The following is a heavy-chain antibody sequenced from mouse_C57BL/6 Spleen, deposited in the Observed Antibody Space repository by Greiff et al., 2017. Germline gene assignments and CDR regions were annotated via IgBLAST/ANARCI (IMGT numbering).Heavy chain of an antibody. CDR1: GYTFTDYN. Sequence: VQLKESGPELVKPGASVKMSCKASGYTFTDYNMHWVKQSHGKSLEWIGNINPNNGGTSYNQKFKGQATLTVNKSSSTAYMELRRLTSEDSAVYYCAYLLLRSYAMDYWGQGTSVTVSS. D-gene: IGHD1-1*01. J-gene: IGHJ4*01. V-gene: IGHV1-22*01. CDR3: AYLLLRSYAMDY. CDR2: INPNNGGT.